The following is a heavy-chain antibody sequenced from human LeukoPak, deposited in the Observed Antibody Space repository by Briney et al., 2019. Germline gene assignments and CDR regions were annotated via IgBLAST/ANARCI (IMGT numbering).Heavy chain of an antibody. CDR1: GFSFRTYN. CDR3: ARDASYYGMDV. V-gene: IGHV3-33*01. Sequence: GGSLRLSCTASGFSFRTYNLHWVRQAPGKGLEWVAVISYNGGYVHYEDSVKGRFTISRDDSKNTLYLQMNSLRAEDTAVYYCARDASYYGMDVWGQGTTVTVSS. J-gene: IGHJ6*02. CDR2: ISYNGGYV.